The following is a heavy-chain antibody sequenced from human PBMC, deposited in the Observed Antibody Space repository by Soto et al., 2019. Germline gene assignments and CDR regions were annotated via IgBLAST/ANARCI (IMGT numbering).Heavy chain of an antibody. V-gene: IGHV1-69*12. CDR3: VSAYVEMARVAGHARNY. CDR1: GGNFSSYA. D-gene: IGHD2-21*01. Sequence: QVQLVQSGAEVKKPGSSVKVSCKASGGNFSSYAISWVRQAPVQGLECMGGIIPIFGTANYAQKFQGRVTITADESTRPAGIELSSLGSESTAVYYCVSAYVEMARVAGHARNYWGQGTLVAVSS. J-gene: IGHJ4*02. CDR2: IIPIFGTA.